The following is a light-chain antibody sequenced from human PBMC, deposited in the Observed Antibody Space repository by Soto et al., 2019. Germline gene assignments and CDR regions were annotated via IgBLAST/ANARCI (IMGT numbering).Light chain of an antibody. CDR3: QQRSNWPRT. Sequence: EIVLTQSPGTLSLSPGERATLSCRASQSVSSYLAWYQQKPGQAPRLLIYGASNRATGIPARFSGSGSGTDFTLTISSLEPEDVAVYYCQQRSNWPRTLGQGTKVEIK. CDR1: QSVSSY. J-gene: IGKJ1*01. CDR2: GAS. V-gene: IGKV3-11*01.